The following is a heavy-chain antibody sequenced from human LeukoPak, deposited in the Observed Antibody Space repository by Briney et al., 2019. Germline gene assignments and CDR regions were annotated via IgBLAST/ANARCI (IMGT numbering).Heavy chain of an antibody. CDR3: ARDRCSGGSCYSDWFDP. J-gene: IGHJ5*02. Sequence: ASVKVSCKASGYTFTGYYMHWVRQALGQGLEWMGWINPNSGGTNYAQKFQGRVTMTRDTSISTAYMELSRLRSDDTAVYYCARDRCSGGSCYSDWFDPWGQGTLVTVSS. CDR1: GYTFTGYY. V-gene: IGHV1-2*02. D-gene: IGHD2-15*01. CDR2: INPNSGGT.